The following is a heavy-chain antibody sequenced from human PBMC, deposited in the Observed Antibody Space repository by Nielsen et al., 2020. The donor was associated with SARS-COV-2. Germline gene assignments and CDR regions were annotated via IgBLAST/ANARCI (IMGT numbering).Heavy chain of an antibody. Sequence: SETLSLTCTVSGGSISSSSYYWGWIRQPPGKGLEWIGSIYYSGSTYYNPSPKSRVTISVDTSKNQFSLKLSSVTAADTAVYYCAREPGLPNWFDPWGQGTLVTVSS. CDR1: GGSISSSSYY. D-gene: IGHD1-14*01. CDR3: AREPGLPNWFDP. V-gene: IGHV4-39*07. CDR2: IYYSGST. J-gene: IGHJ5*02.